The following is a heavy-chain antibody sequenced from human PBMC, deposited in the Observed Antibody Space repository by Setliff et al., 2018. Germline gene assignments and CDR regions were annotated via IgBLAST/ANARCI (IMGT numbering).Heavy chain of an antibody. CDR2: IYPADSDT. V-gene: IGHV5-51*01. D-gene: IGHD5-18*01. Sequence: GESLKISCKASGYRFTSQWIAWVRQTPGRGLEWMGIIYPADSDTTYSPSFQGQVTISVDKSLPTAYLQWSSLKAPDISKYYCARRGYGGYIYGSFDTWGQGTLVTVSS. J-gene: IGHJ5*01. CDR1: GYRFTSQW. CDR3: ARRGYGGYIYGSFDT.